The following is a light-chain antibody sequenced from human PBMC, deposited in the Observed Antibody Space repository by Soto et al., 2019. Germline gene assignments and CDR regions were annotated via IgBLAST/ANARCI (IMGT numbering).Light chain of an antibody. Sequence: QSVLTQPASVSGSPGQSITIACTGTSSDVGGYDYVSWYQQHPGKVPKLLIYEVSKRPSGVSHRFSGSKSGNTASLTISGLQTEDEADYYCSSYTTTSALVFGGGTKLTVL. J-gene: IGLJ2*01. CDR2: EVS. CDR1: SSDVGGYDY. CDR3: SSYTTTSALV. V-gene: IGLV2-14*01.